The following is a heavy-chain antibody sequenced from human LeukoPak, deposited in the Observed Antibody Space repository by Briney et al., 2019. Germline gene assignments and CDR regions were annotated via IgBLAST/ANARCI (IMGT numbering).Heavy chain of an antibody. V-gene: IGHV4-4*07. D-gene: IGHD2-8*02. CDR3: ARVWVGYGDAFDI. CDR2: IYTSGST. Sequence: SETLSLTCTVSGVSISTYYWSWIRQPAGKGLEWIGRIYTSGSTNYNPSPKSRVTMSVDTSKNQFSLKLSSVTAADTAVYYCARVWVGYGDAFDIWGQGTMVTVSS. CDR1: GVSISTYY. J-gene: IGHJ3*02.